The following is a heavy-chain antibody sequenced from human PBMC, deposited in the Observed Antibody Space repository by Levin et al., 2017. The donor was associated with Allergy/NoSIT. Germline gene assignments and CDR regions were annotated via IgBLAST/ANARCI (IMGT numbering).Heavy chain of an antibody. CDR2: INHSGST. V-gene: IGHV4-34*01. Sequence: SETLSLTCAVYGGSFSGYYWSWIRQPPGKGLEWIGEINHSGSTNYNPSLKSRVTISVDTSKNQFSLKLSSVTAADTAVYYCARAINYDYVWGSYRDYGMDVWGQGTTVTVSS. J-gene: IGHJ6*02. D-gene: IGHD3-16*02. CDR3: ARAINYDYVWGSYRDYGMDV. CDR1: GGSFSGYY.